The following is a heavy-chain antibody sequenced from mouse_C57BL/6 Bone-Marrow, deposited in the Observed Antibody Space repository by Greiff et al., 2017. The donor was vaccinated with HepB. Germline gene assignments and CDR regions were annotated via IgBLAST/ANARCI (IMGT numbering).Heavy chain of an antibody. CDR2: IDPSDSET. Sequence: VQLQQSGAELVRPGSSVKLSCKASGYTFTSYWMHWVKQRPIQGLEWIGNIDPSDSETHYNQKFKDKATLTVDKSSSTAYMQLSSLTSEDSAVYYCARLTDYYGSSYPAWFAYWGQGTLVTVSA. D-gene: IGHD1-1*01. V-gene: IGHV1-52*01. J-gene: IGHJ3*01. CDR3: ARLTDYYGSSYPAWFAY. CDR1: GYTFTSYW.